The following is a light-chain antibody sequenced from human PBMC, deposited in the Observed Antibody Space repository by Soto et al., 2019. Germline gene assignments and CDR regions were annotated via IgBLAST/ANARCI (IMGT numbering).Light chain of an antibody. CDR3: ARAMQAPS. Sequence: DIVMTQSPLSLPVTPGEPASISCRSSQSLLHSNGYNYLDWYLQKPGQSPQLLIYLGSNRASGVTDRVSASGSVIDCTLKISRVEADDVGVYYCARAMQAPSFGPGTKVDIK. CDR1: QSLLHSNGYNY. J-gene: IGKJ3*01. CDR2: LGS. V-gene: IGKV2-28*01.